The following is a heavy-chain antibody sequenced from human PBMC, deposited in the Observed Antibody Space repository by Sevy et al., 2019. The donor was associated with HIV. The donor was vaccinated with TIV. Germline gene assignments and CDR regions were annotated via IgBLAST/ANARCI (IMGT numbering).Heavy chain of an antibody. V-gene: IGHV3-30-3*01. D-gene: IGHD6-13*01. CDR3: ARVDIAAAGFDY. CDR1: GFTFSSYA. Sequence: GGSLRLSCAASGFTFSSYAMHWVRQAPGKGLEWVAVISYDGSNKYYADSVKGRFTISRDNSKNTLYLQMNSLRAEDTAVSYCARVDIAAAGFDYWGLGTLVTVSS. J-gene: IGHJ4*02. CDR2: ISYDGSNK.